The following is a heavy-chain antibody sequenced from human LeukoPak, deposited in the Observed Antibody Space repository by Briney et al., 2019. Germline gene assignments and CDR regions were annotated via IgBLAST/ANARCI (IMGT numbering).Heavy chain of an antibody. V-gene: IGHV4-39*07. CDR2: IYYSGST. J-gene: IGHJ4*02. Sequence: SETLSLTCTVSGGSISSSSYYWGWIRQPPGKGLEWIGSIYYSGSTYYNPSLKSRVTISVGTSKNQFSLKLSPVTAADTAVYYCARYYYGSALGFDYWGQGTLVTVSS. CDR1: GGSISSSSYY. CDR3: ARYYYGSALGFDY. D-gene: IGHD3-10*01.